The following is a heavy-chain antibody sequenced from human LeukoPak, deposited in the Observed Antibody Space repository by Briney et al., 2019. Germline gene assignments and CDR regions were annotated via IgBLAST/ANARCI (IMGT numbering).Heavy chain of an antibody. J-gene: IGHJ6*02. CDR2: INSDGSST. D-gene: IGHD4-17*01. Sequence: GRSLRLSCAASGFTFSSYGMHWVRQAPGKGLVWVSRINSDGSSTSYADSVKGRFTISRDNAKNTLYLQMNSLRAEDTAVYYCARAGPDYGDYVGWYINYYGMDVWGQGTTVTVSS. CDR3: ARAGPDYGDYVGWYINYYGMDV. V-gene: IGHV3-74*01. CDR1: GFTFSSYG.